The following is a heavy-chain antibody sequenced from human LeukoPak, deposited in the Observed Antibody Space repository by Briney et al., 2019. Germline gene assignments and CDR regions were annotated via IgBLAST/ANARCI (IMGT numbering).Heavy chain of an antibody. D-gene: IGHD6-19*01. CDR1: GGSISSYY. CDR3: ARDRGAVAGTATFLDI. Sequence: PSETLSLTCTVSGGSISSYYWSWIRQPPGKGLEWIGYIYYSGSTNYNPSLKSRVTISVDTSKNQFSLKLSSVTAADTAVYYCARDRGAVAGTATFLDIWGQGTMVTVSS. CDR2: IYYSGST. J-gene: IGHJ3*02. V-gene: IGHV4-59*01.